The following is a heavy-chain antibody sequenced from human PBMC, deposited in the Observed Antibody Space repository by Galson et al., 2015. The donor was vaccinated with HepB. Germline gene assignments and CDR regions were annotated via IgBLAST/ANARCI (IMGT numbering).Heavy chain of an antibody. D-gene: IGHD2-21*01. CDR1: GFTFSSYW. V-gene: IGHV3-7*03. J-gene: IGHJ6*02. Sequence: SLRLSCAASGFTFSSYWMSWVRQAPGKGLEWVANIKQDGSEKYYVDSVEGRFTISRDNAKNSLYLQMNSLRAEDTAVYYCAREQAYCGGGRCYYYYGMDVWGQGTTVTVSS. CDR2: IKQDGSEK. CDR3: AREQAYCGGGRCYYYYGMDV.